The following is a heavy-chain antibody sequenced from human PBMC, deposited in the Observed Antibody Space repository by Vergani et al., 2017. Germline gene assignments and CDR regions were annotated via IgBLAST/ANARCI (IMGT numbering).Heavy chain of an antibody. D-gene: IGHD2-15*01. CDR3: ARDGSGSSPFARDV. V-gene: IGHV1-46*02. J-gene: IGHJ6*02. CDR1: GYTFNSYD. CDR2: IYPSGVK. Sequence: QVQLVQSGAEVKKPGASVQVSCKASGYTFNSYDMHWVRQAPGQGLEWMGKIYPSGVKNYAQKFQGRVTMTKDTSTRTVDMELSSLRSEDTAMYYCARDGSGSSPFARDVWCQGTTVTVSS.